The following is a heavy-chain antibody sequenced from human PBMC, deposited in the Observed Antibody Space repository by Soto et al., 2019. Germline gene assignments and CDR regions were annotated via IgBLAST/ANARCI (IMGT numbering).Heavy chain of an antibody. CDR1: GGTFSSYT. CDR3: ARAPPDYGDYAFGY. D-gene: IGHD4-17*01. V-gene: IGHV1-69*02. J-gene: IGHJ4*02. CDR2: IIPILGIA. Sequence: QVQLVQSGAEVKKPGSSVKVSCKASGGTFSSYTISWVRQAPGQGLEWMGRIIPILGIANYAQKFQGRVTITADKSTSTAYMELSSLRSEDTVVYYCARAPPDYGDYAFGYWGQGTLVTVSS.